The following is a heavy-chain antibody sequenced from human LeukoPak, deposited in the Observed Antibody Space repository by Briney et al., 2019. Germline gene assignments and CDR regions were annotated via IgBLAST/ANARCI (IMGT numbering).Heavy chain of an antibody. CDR3: ATRASLVGATSPDGAFDI. CDR2: IIPIFGTA. CDR1: GYTFTSYG. Sequence: PGASVKVSCKASGYTFTSYGISWVRQAPGQGLEWMGGIIPIFGTANYAQKFQGRVTITADESTSTAYMELSSLRSEDTAVYYCATRASLVGATSPDGAFDIWGQGTMVTVSS. V-gene: IGHV1-69*13. J-gene: IGHJ3*02. D-gene: IGHD1-26*01.